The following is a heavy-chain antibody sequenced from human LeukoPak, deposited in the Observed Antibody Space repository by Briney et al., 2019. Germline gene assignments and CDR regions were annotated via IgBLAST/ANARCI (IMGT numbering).Heavy chain of an antibody. CDR1: GYTFTSNG. V-gene: IGHV1-18*01. CDR2: ISAYNGNT. CDR3: ARGGPMVRAELDY. Sequence: AASVKLSCNASGYTFTSNGISWVRQAPGQGLGRMGWISAYNGNTNYAQKLQGRVTMTTDTSTSTAYMELRSLRSDDTAVYYCARGGPMVRAELDYWGQGTLVTVSS. J-gene: IGHJ4*02. D-gene: IGHD3-10*01.